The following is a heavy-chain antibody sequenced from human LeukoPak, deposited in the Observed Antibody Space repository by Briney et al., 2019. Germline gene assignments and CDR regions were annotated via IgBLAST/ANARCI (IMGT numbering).Heavy chain of an antibody. CDR3: AKDYCSGGSSYSGLDY. J-gene: IGHJ4*02. V-gene: IGHV3-23*01. D-gene: IGHD2-15*01. CDR2: ISGSGGST. Sequence: PGGSLRLSCAASGFTFSRYAMSWVRQAPGKGLEWVSVISGSGGSTYYADSVKGRFTISRDNSKNTLYLQMNSLRAEDTAVYYCAKDYCSGGSSYSGLDYWGQGTLVTVSS. CDR1: GFTFSRYA.